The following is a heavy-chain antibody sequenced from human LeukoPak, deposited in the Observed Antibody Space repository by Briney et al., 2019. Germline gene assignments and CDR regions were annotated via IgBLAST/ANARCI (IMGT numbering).Heavy chain of an antibody. Sequence: PGGSLSLSCASSGFTFSSHYMDGVRQAPGKGLEWIGRTRNKAHSYSTEYAASVKGRITISRDDSKNSVYLQLNSLKTEDTAVYYCARLSQQNYAWVADWGQGTLVTVSS. CDR2: TRNKAHSYST. CDR1: GFTFSSHY. J-gene: IGHJ4*02. D-gene: IGHD2-2*01. V-gene: IGHV3-72*01. CDR3: ARLSQQNYAWVAD.